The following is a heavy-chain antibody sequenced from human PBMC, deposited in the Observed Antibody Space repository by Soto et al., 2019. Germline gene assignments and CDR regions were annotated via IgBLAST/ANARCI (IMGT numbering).Heavy chain of an antibody. D-gene: IGHD2-2*01. CDR2: LIPSFGTA. Sequence: QVQLVQSGAEVKKPGSSVKVSCKASGGTFSSYAISWVRQAPGQGLEWMGGLIPSFGTANYAQKFQGRVTITADESTSTAYMELSSLRSEDTAVYYCARDRPWYGSSTSCYASYYYYGMDVWGQGTTVTVSS. CDR1: GGTFSSYA. J-gene: IGHJ6*02. CDR3: ARDRPWYGSSTSCYASYYYYGMDV. V-gene: IGHV1-69*01.